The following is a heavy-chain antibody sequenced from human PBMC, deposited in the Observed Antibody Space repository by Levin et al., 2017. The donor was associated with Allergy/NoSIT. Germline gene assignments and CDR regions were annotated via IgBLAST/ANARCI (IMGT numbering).Heavy chain of an antibody. CDR3: ARDKRYSSGWSCIDY. J-gene: IGHJ4*02. CDR2: IYSGGST. D-gene: IGHD6-19*01. CDR1: GFTVSSNY. Sequence: HAGGSLRLSCAASGFTVSSNYMSWVRQAPGKGLEWVSVIYSGGSTYYADSVKGRFTISRDNSKNTLYLQMNSLRAEDTAVYYCARDKRYSSGWSCIDYWGQGTLVTVSS. V-gene: IGHV3-53*01.